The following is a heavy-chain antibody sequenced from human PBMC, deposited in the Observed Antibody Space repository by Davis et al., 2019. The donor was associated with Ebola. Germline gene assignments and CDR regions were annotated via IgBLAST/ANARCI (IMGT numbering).Heavy chain of an antibody. J-gene: IGHJ6*02. D-gene: IGHD4-11*01. CDR1: GYTFTSYY. CDR3: ARVSPVTTDYYGMDV. Sequence: ASVKVSCKASGYTFTSYYMHWVRQAPGQGLEWMGIINPSGGSTSYAQKFQGRVTTTRDTSTSTVYMELRSLRSDDTAVYYCARVSPVTTDYYGMDVWGQGTTVTVSS. CDR2: INPSGGST. V-gene: IGHV1-46*01.